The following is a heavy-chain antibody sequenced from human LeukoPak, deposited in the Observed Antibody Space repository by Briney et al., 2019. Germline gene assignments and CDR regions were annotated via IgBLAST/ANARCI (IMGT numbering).Heavy chain of an antibody. J-gene: IGHJ2*01. CDR1: GFTVSSNY. Sequence: PGGSLRLFCAASGFTVSSNYMSWVRQAPGKGLEWVSVIYSGGSTYYADSVKGRFTISRDNSKNTLYLQMNSLRAEDTAVYYCARDDFAHCSGGSCYSGYFDLWGRGTLVTVSS. CDR3: ARDDFAHCSGGSCYSGYFDL. CDR2: IYSGGST. V-gene: IGHV3-66*01. D-gene: IGHD2-15*01.